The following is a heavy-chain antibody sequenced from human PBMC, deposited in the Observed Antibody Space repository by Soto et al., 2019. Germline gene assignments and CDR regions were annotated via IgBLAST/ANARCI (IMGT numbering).Heavy chain of an antibody. CDR3: ARWIVGANQYYFDY. D-gene: IGHD1-26*01. J-gene: IGHJ4*02. CDR1: GGSISSYY. Sequence: SETLSLTCTVSGGSISSYYWSWIRQPPGKGLEWIGYIYYSGSTNYNPSLKSRVTISVDTSTSTVYMELSSLRSEDTAVYYCARWIVGANQYYFDYWGQGTLVTVSS. CDR2: IYYSGST. V-gene: IGHV4-59*01.